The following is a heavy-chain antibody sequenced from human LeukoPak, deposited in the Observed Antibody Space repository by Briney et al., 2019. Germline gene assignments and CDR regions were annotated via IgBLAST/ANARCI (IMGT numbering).Heavy chain of an antibody. Sequence: GGSLRLSCIASGFTFSNYGMSWVRQAPGKGLEWVSVISGSGDRTLHADSVKGRFTVSRDNSKNTVYLQMNSLRAEDTAVYYCAKDLRNIRTLVDLQMIWGQGTLVIVSS. CDR1: GFTFSNYG. CDR3: AKDLRNIRTLVDLQMI. J-gene: IGHJ3*02. D-gene: IGHD2-8*02. V-gene: IGHV3-23*01. CDR2: ISGSGDRT.